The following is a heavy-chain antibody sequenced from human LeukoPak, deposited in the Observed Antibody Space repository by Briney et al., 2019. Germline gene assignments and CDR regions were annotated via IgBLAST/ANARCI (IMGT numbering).Heavy chain of an antibody. CDR1: GGSFSGYY. J-gene: IGHJ5*02. CDR3: ARSARLRFLEWLSDYNWFDP. V-gene: IGHV4-34*01. Sequence: SETLSLTCAVYGGSFSGYYWSWIRQPPGKGLEWIGEINHSGSTNYNPSLKSRVTISVDTSKNQFSLKLSSVTAADTAVYYCARSARLRFLEWLSDYNWFDPWGQGTLVTVSS. D-gene: IGHD3-3*01. CDR2: INHSGST.